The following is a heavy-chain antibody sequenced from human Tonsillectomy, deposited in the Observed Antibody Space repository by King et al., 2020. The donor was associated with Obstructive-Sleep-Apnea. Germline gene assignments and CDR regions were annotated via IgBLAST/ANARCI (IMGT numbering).Heavy chain of an antibody. CDR3: ARERGSGSYDI. CDR2: IKQDGSGK. J-gene: IGHJ4*02. V-gene: IGHV3-7*01. CDR1: GFTFSSYW. Sequence: VQLVESGGGLVQPGGSLRLSCAASGFTFSSYWMSWVRQAPGKGLEWVANIKQDGSGKYYVDSVKGRVTISRDNAKSSLYLQMNSLRAEDTAVFYCARERGSGSYDIWGQGTLVTVSS. D-gene: IGHD3-10*01.